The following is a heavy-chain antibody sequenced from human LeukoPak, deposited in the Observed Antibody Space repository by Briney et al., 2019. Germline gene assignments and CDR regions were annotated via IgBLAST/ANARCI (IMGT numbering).Heavy chain of an antibody. J-gene: IGHJ4*02. V-gene: IGHV3-7*01. Sequence: GGSLRLSCAASGFTFSIYWMSWVRQAPGKGLEWVANIKQDGNEKYYVDSVKGRFTISRDNAKNSLYLQMNSLRAEDMAVYYCAKRDYYGSGSYYNWGGFDYWGQGTLVTVSS. CDR3: AKRDYYGSGSYYNWGGFDY. CDR1: GFTFSIYW. CDR2: IKQDGNEK. D-gene: IGHD3-10*01.